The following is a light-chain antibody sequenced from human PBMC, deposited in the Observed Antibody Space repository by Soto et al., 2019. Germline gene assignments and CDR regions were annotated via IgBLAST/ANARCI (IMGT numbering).Light chain of an antibody. V-gene: IGLV4-60*02. CDR2: LAGGGTY. CDR3: ETWDTNTRV. J-gene: IGLJ3*02. Sequence: QLVLTQSSSASASLGSSVTLTCTLTSGHSRYIIAWHQQQPGKAPRYLMKLAGGGTYNKGSGVPDRFSGSRSGADRYLTISNLQFEDEADYYCETWDTNTRVFGGGTKLTVL. CDR1: SGHSRYI.